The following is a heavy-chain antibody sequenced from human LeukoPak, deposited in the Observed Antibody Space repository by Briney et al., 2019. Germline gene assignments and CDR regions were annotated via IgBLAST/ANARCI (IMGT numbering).Heavy chain of an antibody. CDR3: ASRIAAAGTYYYYMDV. J-gene: IGHJ6*03. CDR1: GGTFSSYA. V-gene: IGHV1-69*05. D-gene: IGHD6-13*01. CDR2: IIPIFGTA. Sequence: SVKVSCKASGGTFSSYAISWVRQAPGQGLEWMGGIIPIFGTANYAQKFQGRVTITTDESTSTAYMELSSLRSEDTAVYYCASRIAAAGTYYYYMDVWGKGTTVNVSS.